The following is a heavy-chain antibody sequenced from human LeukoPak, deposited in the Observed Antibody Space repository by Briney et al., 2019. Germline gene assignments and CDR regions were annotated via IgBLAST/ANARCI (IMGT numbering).Heavy chain of an antibody. J-gene: IGHJ4*02. D-gene: IGHD3-22*01. CDR3: AKPYDSSGYAQLDY. CDR1: GFTFSSYG. V-gene: IGHV3-30*18. CDR2: MSYDGSNK. Sequence: GRSLRLSCAASGFTFSSYGMHWVRQAPGKGLEWVAVMSYDGSNKYYAASVKGRFTISRDNTKNSLYLQMSSLRPEDTALYYCAKPYDSSGYAQLDYWGQGTLVTVSS.